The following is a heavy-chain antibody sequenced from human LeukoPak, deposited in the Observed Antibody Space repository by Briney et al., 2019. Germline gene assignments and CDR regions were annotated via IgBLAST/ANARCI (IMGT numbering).Heavy chain of an antibody. Sequence: PSETLSLTCTVSSGSISSGPFYWSWIRQPAGKGLEWIGRMSSGGSIDYNPSLKSRVTMSLDTSRNQFSLKLSSVTAADTAVYYCARDSLFGVYYWGQGTLVTVSS. D-gene: IGHD3-3*01. CDR3: ARDSLFGVYY. V-gene: IGHV4-61*02. CDR1: SGSISSGPFY. CDR2: MSSGGSI. J-gene: IGHJ4*02.